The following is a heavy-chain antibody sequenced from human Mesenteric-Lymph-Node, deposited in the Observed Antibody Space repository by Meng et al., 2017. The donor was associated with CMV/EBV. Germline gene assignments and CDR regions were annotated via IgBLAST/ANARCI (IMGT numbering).Heavy chain of an antibody. CDR2: MNPNSGNT. CDR1: GYTFSSYD. V-gene: IGHV1-8*03. D-gene: IGHD2-2*02. J-gene: IGHJ5*02. Sequence: ASAMVSCKASGYTFSSYDINWVRQATGQGLEWMGWMNPNSGNTGYAQKFQGRVTITRNTSINTAYMELSSLISEDTAVYYCARVGCSSTSCYTWFDPWGQGTLVTVSS. CDR3: ARVGCSSTSCYTWFDP.